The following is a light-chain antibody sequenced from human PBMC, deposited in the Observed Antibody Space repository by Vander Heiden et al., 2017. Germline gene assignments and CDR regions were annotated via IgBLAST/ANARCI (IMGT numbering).Light chain of an antibody. CDR1: QSVSSY. V-gene: IGKV3-11*01. Sequence: ELASTPSPATLSFSPGERATLACRASQSVSSYLAWYQQKPGQAPRLLNYDASNRAAGIPARFSGSGSGTDFTLTISSLEPEDFAVYCCQQRSNWLTFGGGTKVEIK. J-gene: IGKJ4*01. CDR2: DAS. CDR3: QQRSNWLT.